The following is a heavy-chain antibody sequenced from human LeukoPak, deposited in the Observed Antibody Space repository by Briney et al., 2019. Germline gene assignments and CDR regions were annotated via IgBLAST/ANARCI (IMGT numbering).Heavy chain of an antibody. J-gene: IGHJ6*02. CDR2: IYSGGST. CDR3: ARDERSPYYYYGMDV. D-gene: IGHD1-26*01. CDR1: GFTVSSNY. Sequence: GGSLRLSCAASGFTVSSNYMSWVRQAPGKGLEWVSVIYSGGSTYYADSVKGRFTISRDNSKNTLYLQMNSLRAEDTAVYYCARDERSPYYYYGMDVWGQGTTVTVSS. V-gene: IGHV3-66*01.